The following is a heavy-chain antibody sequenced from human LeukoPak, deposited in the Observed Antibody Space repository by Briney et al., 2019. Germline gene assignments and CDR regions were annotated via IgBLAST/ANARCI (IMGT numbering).Heavy chain of an antibody. CDR2: IYHSGST. CDR1: GYSISRGYY. Sequence: SETLSLTLTVSGYSISRGYYWGWIRQPPGKGLEWIGSIYHSGSTYYNPSLKSRVTISVDTSKNQFSLKLSSVTAADTAVYYCAREPRDRMGAPDDAFDIWGQGTMVTVSS. V-gene: IGHV4-38-2*02. D-gene: IGHD1-26*01. CDR3: AREPRDRMGAPDDAFDI. J-gene: IGHJ3*02.